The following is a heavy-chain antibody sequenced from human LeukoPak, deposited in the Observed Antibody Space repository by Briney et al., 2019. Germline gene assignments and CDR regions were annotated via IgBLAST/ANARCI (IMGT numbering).Heavy chain of an antibody. J-gene: IGHJ4*02. CDR3: ARVNGDYALYYFDY. CDR2: IYYSGSN. V-gene: IGHV4-39*07. Sequence: KPSETLSLTCTVSGGSISSSSYYRGWIRQPPGKGLEWIGSIYYSGSNYYSPSPKSQVTISVDTSKDQSSLKLSSVTAADTAVYYCARVNGDYALYYFDYWGQGTLVTVSS. CDR1: GGSISSSSYY. D-gene: IGHD4-17*01.